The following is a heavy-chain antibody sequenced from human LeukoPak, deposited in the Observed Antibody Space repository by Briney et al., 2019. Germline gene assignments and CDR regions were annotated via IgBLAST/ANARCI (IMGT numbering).Heavy chain of an antibody. D-gene: IGHD3-3*01. Sequence: PSETMSLTCAVYGGSFSGYYWSWIRQPPGKGLEWIGEINHSGSTNYNPSLKSRVTISVDTSKNQFSLKLSSVTAADTAVYYCARDEPERTTISRPDDAFDIWGQGTMVTVSS. CDR1: GGSFSGYY. CDR2: INHSGST. CDR3: ARDEPERTTISRPDDAFDI. V-gene: IGHV4-34*01. J-gene: IGHJ3*02.